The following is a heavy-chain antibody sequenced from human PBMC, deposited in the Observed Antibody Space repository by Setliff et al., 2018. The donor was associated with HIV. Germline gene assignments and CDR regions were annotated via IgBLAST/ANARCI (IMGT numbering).Heavy chain of an antibody. CDR1: GYSISSGYY. D-gene: IGHD4-17*01. CDR2: IYQTGVT. Sequence: SETLSLTCSVSGYSISSGYYWGWIRQHPGKGLEWIGSIYQTGVTYYNPSLKSRVTISVDTSKNQFSLNLSSVTAADTAIYYCARHANTVTTVFVDYFDYWGQGTLVTVSS. V-gene: IGHV4-38-2*01. J-gene: IGHJ4*02. CDR3: ARHANTVTTVFVDYFDY.